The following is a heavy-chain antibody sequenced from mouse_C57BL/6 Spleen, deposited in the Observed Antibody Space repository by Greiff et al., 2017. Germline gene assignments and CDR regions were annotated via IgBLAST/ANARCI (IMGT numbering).Heavy chain of an antibody. Sequence: EVQLQQSGPELEKPGASVKIPCKASGYTFTDYNMDWVKQSHGKSLEWIGDINPNNGGTIYNQKFKGKATLTVDKSSSTAYMELRSLTSEDTAVYYCARRGYYYGSSGGFAYWGQGTLVTVSA. CDR3: ARRGYYYGSSGGFAY. D-gene: IGHD1-1*01. CDR1: GYTFTDYN. CDR2: INPNNGGT. J-gene: IGHJ3*01. V-gene: IGHV1-18*01.